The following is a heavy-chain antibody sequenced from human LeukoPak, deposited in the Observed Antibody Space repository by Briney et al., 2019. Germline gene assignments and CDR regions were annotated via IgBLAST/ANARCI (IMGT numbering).Heavy chain of an antibody. CDR3: ARDRSSRYYYDSSGYCVY. CDR2: ISSSSSYI. D-gene: IGHD3-22*01. Sequence: GGSLRLSCAASGFTFSSYSMNWVRQAPGKGLEWVPSISSSSSYIYYADSVKGRFTISRDNAKSSLYLQMNSLRAEDTAVYYCARDRSSRYYYDSSGYCVYWGQGTLVTVSS. CDR1: GFTFSSYS. V-gene: IGHV3-21*01. J-gene: IGHJ4*02.